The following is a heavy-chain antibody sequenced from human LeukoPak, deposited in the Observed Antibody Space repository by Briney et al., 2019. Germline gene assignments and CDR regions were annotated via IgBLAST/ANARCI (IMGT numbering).Heavy chain of an antibody. J-gene: IGHJ4*02. CDR3: AAGPYDFWSGYKDY. D-gene: IGHD3-3*01. CDR1: GGSISSYY. Sequence: KSSETLSLTCTVSGGSISSYYWSWIRQPPGKGLEWIGYIYYSGSTNYNPSLKSRVTISVDTSKNQFSLKLSSVTAADTAVYYCAAGPYDFWSGYKDYWGQGTLVTVSS. V-gene: IGHV4-59*08. CDR2: IYYSGST.